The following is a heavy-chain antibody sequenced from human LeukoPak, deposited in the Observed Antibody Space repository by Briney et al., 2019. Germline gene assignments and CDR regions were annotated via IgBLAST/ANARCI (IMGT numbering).Heavy chain of an antibody. Sequence: SETLSLTCAVYGGSFSGYYWSWIRQPPGKGLEWIGEINHSGSTNYNPSLKSRVTISVDTSKNQFSLKLSSVTAADTAVYYCARGLYSGSYYIPQNAFDIWGQGTMVTVSS. V-gene: IGHV4-34*01. CDR3: ARGLYSGSYYIPQNAFDI. D-gene: IGHD1-26*01. J-gene: IGHJ3*02. CDR2: INHSGST. CDR1: GGSFSGYY.